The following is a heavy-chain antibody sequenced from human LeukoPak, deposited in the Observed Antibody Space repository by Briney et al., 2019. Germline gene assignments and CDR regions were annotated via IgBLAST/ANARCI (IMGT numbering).Heavy chain of an antibody. J-gene: IGHJ3*02. CDR1: GLSFTRYW. CDR3: VRDRTPAYYSGSSGYYDAYDI. V-gene: IGHV3-7*01. D-gene: IGHD3-22*01. Sequence: SGGPVTLLCTVWGLSFTRYWMSWVRQAPGKGPEWVANIKEEGSEQFYGDSVKGRFTISRNNAKNSVYLQMNSLRVEDTAVYHCVRDRTPAYYSGSSGYYDAYDIWGQGRMVTVS. CDR2: IKEEGSEQ.